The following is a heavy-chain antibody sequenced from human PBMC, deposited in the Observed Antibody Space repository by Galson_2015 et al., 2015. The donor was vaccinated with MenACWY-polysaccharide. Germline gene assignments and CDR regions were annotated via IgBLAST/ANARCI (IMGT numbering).Heavy chain of an antibody. J-gene: IGHJ4*02. CDR2: ISYDGSNK. V-gene: IGHV3-30*18. CDR3: AKDGGYYDSSGYRVPGFDY. Sequence: SLRLSCAASGFTFNNYGMHWVRQAPGKGLEWVAVISYDGSNKYYADSVKGRFTISRDNSKNTLYLQMNSLRAEDTALYYCAKDGGYYDSSGYRVPGFDYWGQGTLVTVSS. D-gene: IGHD3-22*01. CDR1: GFTFNNYG.